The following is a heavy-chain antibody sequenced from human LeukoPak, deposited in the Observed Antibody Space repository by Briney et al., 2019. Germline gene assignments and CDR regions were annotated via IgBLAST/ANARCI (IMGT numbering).Heavy chain of an antibody. V-gene: IGHV4-61*02. CDR1: GGSISSGTYY. CDR3: ARVTTGGYHNC. Sequence: PSETLSLTCTVSGGSISSGTYYWTWIRQPAGKGLEWIGRIYTTGSTNYNPSLKSRVTMSTDTSKNQFSLKLSSVTAADTAVYYCARVTTGGYHNCWGQGTLVTVSS. D-gene: IGHD3-22*01. J-gene: IGHJ4*02. CDR2: IYTTGST.